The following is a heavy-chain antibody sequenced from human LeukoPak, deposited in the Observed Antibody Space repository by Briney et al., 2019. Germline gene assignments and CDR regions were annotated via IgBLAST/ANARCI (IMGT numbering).Heavy chain of an antibody. J-gene: IGHJ5*02. CDR1: GGTFNNSA. CDR2: IMPLFGTA. D-gene: IGHD4-17*01. Sequence: SVKVSCKTSGGTFNNSAISWVRQAPGQGLEWLGGIMPLFGTAGYAQKFQGRVTITKDESTRTVYLELTSLISADTAVYYCARDVHGDYGSGWFDPWGQGTLVSVSS. CDR3: ARDVHGDYGSGWFDP. V-gene: IGHV1-69*05.